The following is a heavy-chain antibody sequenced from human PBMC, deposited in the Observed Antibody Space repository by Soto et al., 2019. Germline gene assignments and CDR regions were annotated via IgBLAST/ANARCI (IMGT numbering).Heavy chain of an antibody. V-gene: IGHV4-31*03. CDR1: GGSISSGGYY. CDR3: ERIGQVTVLDY. J-gene: IGHJ4*02. Sequence: PSETLSLTCTVSGGSISSGGYYWSWIRQHPGKGLEWIGYIYYSGSTYYNPSLKSRVTISVDTSKNQFSLKLSSVTAADTAVYYCERIGQVTVLDYWGQGTLVTVSS. CDR2: IYYSGST. D-gene: IGHD3-16*02.